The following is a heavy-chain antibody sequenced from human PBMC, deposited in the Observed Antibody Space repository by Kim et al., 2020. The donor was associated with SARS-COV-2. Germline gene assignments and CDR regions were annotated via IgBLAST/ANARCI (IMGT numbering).Heavy chain of an antibody. J-gene: IGHJ3*02. V-gene: IGHV3-73*01. Sequence: GGSLRLSCAASGFTFSGSAMHWVRQASGKGLEWVGRIRSKANSYATAYAASVKGRFTISRDDSKNTAYLQMNSLKTEDTAVYYCTIWGDYGDTSTGDAFDIWGQGTMVTVSS. CDR2: IRSKANSYAT. CDR1: GFTFSGSA. D-gene: IGHD4-17*01. CDR3: TIWGDYGDTSTGDAFDI.